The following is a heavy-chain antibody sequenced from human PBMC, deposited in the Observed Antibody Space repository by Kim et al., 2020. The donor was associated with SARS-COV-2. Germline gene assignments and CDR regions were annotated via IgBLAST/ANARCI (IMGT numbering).Heavy chain of an antibody. CDR3: AKHSASINNDPFDG. D-gene: IGHD3-3*02. Sequence: ADSLKGRFTIASDNSKNTMYLQMNSRGAEDTALYYCAKHSASINNDPFDGWGQGTMVTVSS. J-gene: IGHJ3*01. V-gene: IGHV3-23*01.